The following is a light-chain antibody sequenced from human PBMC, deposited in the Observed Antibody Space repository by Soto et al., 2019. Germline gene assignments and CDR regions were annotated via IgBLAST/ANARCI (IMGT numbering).Light chain of an antibody. V-gene: IGKV1-39*01. J-gene: IGKJ1*01. CDR3: QQGYSSRWT. CDR1: QNIRSY. CDR2: ATS. Sequence: DIQMTQSPSSLSASVGDRVTITCRASQNIRSYLNWYQRKPGKAPQLLIYATSSLQTGVPSRFSASGSGTEFSLVISDLQPEDSATYYCQQGYSSRWTSGRGTKVEI.